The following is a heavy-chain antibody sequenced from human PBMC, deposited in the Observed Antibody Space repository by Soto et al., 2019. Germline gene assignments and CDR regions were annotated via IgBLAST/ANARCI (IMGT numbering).Heavy chain of an antibody. J-gene: IGHJ4*02. Sequence: GESLNISCKGSGYSFTSYLIGWVRQMPGKGLEWMGIIYPGDSDTRYSPSFQGQVTISADKSISTAYLQWSSLKASDTAMYYCARQADLVYDILTGYYKTSDYWGQGTLVTVSS. V-gene: IGHV5-51*01. D-gene: IGHD3-9*01. CDR3: ARQADLVYDILTGYYKTSDY. CDR2: IYPGDSDT. CDR1: GYSFTSYL.